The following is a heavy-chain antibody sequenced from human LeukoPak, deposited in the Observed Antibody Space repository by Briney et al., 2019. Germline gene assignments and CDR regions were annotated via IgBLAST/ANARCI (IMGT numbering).Heavy chain of an antibody. CDR1: GFTFGDYA. Sequence: GGSLRLSCTASGFTFGDYALSWVRQAPGKGLEWVGFIRSKAYTGTTDYAASVKGRFTISRDDSKSIAYLQMNSLKTEDTAVYYCTRALRLAVAGIRHYFDYWGQGTLVTASS. CDR2: IRSKAYTGTT. J-gene: IGHJ4*02. V-gene: IGHV3-49*04. CDR3: TRALRLAVAGIRHYFDY. D-gene: IGHD6-19*01.